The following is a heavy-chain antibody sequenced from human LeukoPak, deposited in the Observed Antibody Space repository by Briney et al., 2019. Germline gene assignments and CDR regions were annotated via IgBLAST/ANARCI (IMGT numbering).Heavy chain of an antibody. CDR1: GGTFSSYA. Sequence: SVKVSCKASGGTFSSYAISWVRQAPGQGLEWMGGIIPIFGTANYAQKFQGRVTITADESTSTAYMERSSLRSEDTAVYYCASRVGATGLDYWGQGTLVTVSS. V-gene: IGHV1-69*13. CDR2: IIPIFGTA. D-gene: IGHD1-26*01. CDR3: ASRVGATGLDY. J-gene: IGHJ4*02.